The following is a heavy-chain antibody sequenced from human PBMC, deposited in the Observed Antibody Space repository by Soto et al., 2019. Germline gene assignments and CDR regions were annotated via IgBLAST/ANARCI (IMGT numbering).Heavy chain of an antibody. V-gene: IGHV4-39*01. CDR3: ATHGITGSYYDAFEI. CDR1: GGSISSSRYY. CDR2: IYYSGST. J-gene: IGHJ3*02. D-gene: IGHD1-26*01. Sequence: PSETLSLTCTVSGGSISSSRYYWGWIRQPPGKGLEWIGSIYYSGSTYYNPSLKSRVTISVDTSKNQFALKLSSVAAAETAVYYCATHGITGSYYDAFEIWGQGTMVTV.